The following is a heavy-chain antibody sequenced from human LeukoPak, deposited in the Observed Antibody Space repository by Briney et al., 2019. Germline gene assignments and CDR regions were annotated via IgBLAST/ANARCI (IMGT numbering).Heavy chain of an antibody. D-gene: IGHD3-22*01. CDR1: GYTFTSFA. J-gene: IGHJ4*02. CDR3: ARGTSDSSGYYDY. CDR2: INAGNGNT. V-gene: IGHV1-3*01. Sequence: ASVKVSCKASGYTFTSFAMHWVRQAPGQRLEWMGWINAGNGNTKYSQKFQDRLTITRDTSASTAYMELSSLRSEDTAVYYCARGTSDSSGYYDYWGQGTLVTVSS.